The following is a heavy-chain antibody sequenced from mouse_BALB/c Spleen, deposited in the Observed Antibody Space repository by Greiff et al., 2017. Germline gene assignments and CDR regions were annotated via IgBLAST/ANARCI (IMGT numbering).Heavy chain of an antibody. V-gene: IGHV1-55*01. CDR1: GYNFTSYW. J-gene: IGHJ3*01. CDR2: IYPGSGST. CDR3: AKFITTATAAY. D-gene: IGHD1-2*01. Sequence: QVQLQQPGAELVKPGTSVKLSCKASGYNFTSYWINWVKLRPGQGLEWIGDIYPGSGSTNYNEKFKSKATLTVDTSSSTAYMQLSSLASEDSALYYCAKFITTATAAYWGQGTLVTVSA.